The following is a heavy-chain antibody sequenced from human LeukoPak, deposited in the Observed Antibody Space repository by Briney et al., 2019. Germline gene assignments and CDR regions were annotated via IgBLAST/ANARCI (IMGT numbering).Heavy chain of an antibody. Sequence: GGSLRLSCAASGFTFSSYGMHWVRQAPGKGLEWVAFIRYDGSNKYYADSVKGRFTISRDNSKNTLYLQMNSLRAEDTAVYYCAKDAYYYGSGSYYLYYYYYMDAWGKGTTVTVSS. V-gene: IGHV3-30*02. CDR2: IRYDGSNK. CDR3: AKDAYYYGSGSYYLYYYYYMDA. D-gene: IGHD3-10*01. J-gene: IGHJ6*03. CDR1: GFTFSSYG.